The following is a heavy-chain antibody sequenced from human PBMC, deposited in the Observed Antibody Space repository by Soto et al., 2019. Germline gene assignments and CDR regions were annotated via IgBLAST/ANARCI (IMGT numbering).Heavy chain of an antibody. CDR3: ASSRGYCSGGSCYRLNYFDY. CDR2: INAGNGNT. V-gene: IGHV1-3*01. D-gene: IGHD2-15*01. J-gene: IGHJ4*02. CDR1: GYTFTRYA. Sequence: ASVKVACKASGYTFTRYAMHWVRQAPGQMLEWMGWINAGNGNTKYSQKFQGRVTMTEDTSTDTAYMELSSLRSEDTAVYYCASSRGYCSGGSCYRLNYFDYWGQGTLVTVSS.